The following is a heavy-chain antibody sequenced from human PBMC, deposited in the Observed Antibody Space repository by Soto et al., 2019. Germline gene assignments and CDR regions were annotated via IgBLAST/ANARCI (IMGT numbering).Heavy chain of an antibody. Sequence: SQTLSLTDTVSGGSISSGDYYWSWIREPPGKGLEWIGYIYYSGSTYYNPSLKSRVTISVDTSKNQFSLKLSSVTAADKAVYYCARAYDSSEGSNWFDPWGQGTLVPVYS. CDR2: IYYSGST. CDR3: ARAYDSSEGSNWFDP. D-gene: IGHD3-22*01. J-gene: IGHJ5*02. V-gene: IGHV4-30-4*01. CDR1: GGSISSGDYY.